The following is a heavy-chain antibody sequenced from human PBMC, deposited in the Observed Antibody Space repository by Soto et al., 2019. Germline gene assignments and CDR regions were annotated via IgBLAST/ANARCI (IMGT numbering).Heavy chain of an antibody. Sequence: QVQLVQSGAEVKKPGSSVKVSCKASGGTFSSYAINWVRQAPGQGLEWMGGIIPIFATADYAQKFQGRVTFTADESTSTAYMELSSLRSEDTAVYYCAQCLLGVNYYYGMDVWGQGTTVTVSS. V-gene: IGHV1-69*12. D-gene: IGHD3-16*01. J-gene: IGHJ6*02. CDR1: GGTFSSYA. CDR2: IIPIFATA. CDR3: AQCLLGVNYYYGMDV.